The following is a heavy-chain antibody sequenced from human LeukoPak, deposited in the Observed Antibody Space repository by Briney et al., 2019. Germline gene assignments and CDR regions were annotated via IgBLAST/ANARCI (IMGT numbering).Heavy chain of an antibody. CDR1: GYSISSGYY. CDR3: ARALDYDSSGYNWFDP. D-gene: IGHD3-22*01. V-gene: IGHV4-38-2*02. Sequence: SETLSLTCTVSGYSISSGYYWGWIRQPPGKGLEWIGSIYHSGSTYYNPSLKSRVTISVDTSKNQFSLKLTSVTAADTAVYYCARALDYDSSGYNWFDPWGQGTLVTVSS. J-gene: IGHJ5*02. CDR2: IYHSGST.